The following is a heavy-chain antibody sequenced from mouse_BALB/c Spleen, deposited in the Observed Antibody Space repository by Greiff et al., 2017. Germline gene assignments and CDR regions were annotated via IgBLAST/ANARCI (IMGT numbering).Heavy chain of an antibody. V-gene: IGHV5-4*02. Sequence: EVQGVESGGGLVKPGGSLKLSCAASGFTFSDYYMYWVRQTPEKRLEWVATISDGGSYTYYPDSVKGRFTISRDNAKNNLYLQMSSLKSEDTAMYYCARDDDGAWFAYWGQGTLVTVSA. CDR2: ISDGGSYT. CDR1: GFTFSDYY. J-gene: IGHJ3*01. D-gene: IGHD2-12*01. CDR3: ARDDDGAWFAY.